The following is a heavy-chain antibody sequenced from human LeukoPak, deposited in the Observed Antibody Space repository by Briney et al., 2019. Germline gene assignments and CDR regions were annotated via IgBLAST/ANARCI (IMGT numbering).Heavy chain of an antibody. Sequence: PSETLSLTCTVSGGSISSGSYYWSWIRQAAGKGLEWIGRIYTSGSTNYNPSLKSRVTISVDTSKNQFSLKLSSVTAADTAVYYCARDRPQLRFLEWTDAFDIWGQGTMVTVSS. CDR2: IYTSGST. J-gene: IGHJ3*02. V-gene: IGHV4-61*02. CDR1: GGSISSGSYY. D-gene: IGHD3-3*01. CDR3: ARDRPQLRFLEWTDAFDI.